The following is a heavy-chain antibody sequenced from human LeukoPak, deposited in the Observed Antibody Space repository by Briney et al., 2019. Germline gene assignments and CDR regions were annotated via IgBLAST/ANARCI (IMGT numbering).Heavy chain of an antibody. J-gene: IGHJ5*02. Sequence: ASVKVSCKASGYTFTSYGISWVRQAPGQGLEWMGWISAYNGNTNYAQKLQGRVTMTTDTSTSTACMELRSLRSDDTAVYYCASTHGVVWWFDPWGQGALVTVSS. CDR3: ASTHGVVWWFDP. V-gene: IGHV1-18*01. D-gene: IGHD3-22*01. CDR2: ISAYNGNT. CDR1: GYTFTSYG.